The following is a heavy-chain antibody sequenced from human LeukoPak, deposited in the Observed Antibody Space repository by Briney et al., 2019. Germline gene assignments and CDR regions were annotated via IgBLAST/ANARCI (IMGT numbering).Heavy chain of an antibody. D-gene: IGHD1-26*01. J-gene: IGHJ4*02. Sequence: GGSLRLSCAASGFTFSNYWMSWVRQAPGKGLEWLANINQDGSEIYYVDSVKGRFTISRDNGKNSLYLQINSLRADDTALYYCARDTIVGADTYWGQGTVVTVSS. V-gene: IGHV3-7*01. CDR1: GFTFSNYW. CDR3: ARDTIVGADTY. CDR2: INQDGSEI.